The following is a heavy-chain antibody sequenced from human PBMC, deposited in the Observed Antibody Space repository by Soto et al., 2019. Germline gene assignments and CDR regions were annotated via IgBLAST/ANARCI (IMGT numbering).Heavy chain of an antibody. Sequence: HPGGSLRLSCAASGFTFSSYWMSWVRQAPGKGLERVANIKQDESEKYYVDSVKGRFTISRDNAKNSLYLQMNSLRAEDTAVYYCAKEGVSTALDVWGQGTTVTVSS. CDR3: AKEGVSTALDV. V-gene: IGHV3-7*05. CDR1: GFTFSSYW. D-gene: IGHD2-8*01. J-gene: IGHJ6*02. CDR2: IKQDESEK.